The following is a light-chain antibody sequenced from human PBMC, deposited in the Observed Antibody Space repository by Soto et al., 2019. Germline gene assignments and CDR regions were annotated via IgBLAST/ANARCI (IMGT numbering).Light chain of an antibody. V-gene: IGLV2-14*01. Sequence: SVLTQTASVSGSPGQSITISCTGTINDVGGYNFVSWYQQYPGKVPKLIIHQVSDRPSGISHRFSGSKSGNTASLTISGLQAEDEADYYCCSLTSGPGWVFGGGTKVTVL. J-gene: IGLJ3*02. CDR1: INDVGGYNF. CDR2: QVS. CDR3: CSLTSGPGWV.